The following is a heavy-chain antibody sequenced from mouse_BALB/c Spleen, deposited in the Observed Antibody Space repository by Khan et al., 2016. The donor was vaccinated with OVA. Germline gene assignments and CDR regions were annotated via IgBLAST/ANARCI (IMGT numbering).Heavy chain of an antibody. Sequence: VQLKQSGPGLVQPSQSLSITCTVSGFSLTSYGVHWVRQSPGKGLEWLGVIWSGGSTDYNAPFISRLNISKDNSKSQAFFKMNSLQANDTAIYYCARNYDYDESLAYWGQGTLVTVSA. CDR1: GFSLTSYG. CDR3: ARNYDYDESLAY. V-gene: IGHV2-2*02. D-gene: IGHD2-4*01. CDR2: IWSGGST. J-gene: IGHJ3*01.